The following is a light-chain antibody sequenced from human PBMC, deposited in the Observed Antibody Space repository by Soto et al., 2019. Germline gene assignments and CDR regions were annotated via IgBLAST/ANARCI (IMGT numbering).Light chain of an antibody. CDR1: QTVSSIH. CDR3: QLDASSGT. V-gene: IGKV3-20*01. CDR2: GAS. Sequence: EVVLTQSPGTLSLSPGERATLSCRASQTVSSIHLAWYQQKPGQAPRLLIYGASNRATGIPDRFSGSGSGTDFTMATGQLQPEVGAVYYWQLDASSGTLGLGTQVDIK. J-gene: IGKJ3*01.